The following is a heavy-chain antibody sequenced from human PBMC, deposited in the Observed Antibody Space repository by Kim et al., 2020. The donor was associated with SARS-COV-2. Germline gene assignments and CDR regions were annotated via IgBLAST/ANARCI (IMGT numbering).Heavy chain of an antibody. CDR3: ARDSSTTPGDY. J-gene: IGHJ4*02. V-gene: IGHV3-48*02. D-gene: IGHD4-17*01. Sequence: MYYADSVKGRFTISRDNAKNSLYLQMDSLGDEDTAVYYCARDSSTTPGDYWGQGTLVTVSS. CDR2: M.